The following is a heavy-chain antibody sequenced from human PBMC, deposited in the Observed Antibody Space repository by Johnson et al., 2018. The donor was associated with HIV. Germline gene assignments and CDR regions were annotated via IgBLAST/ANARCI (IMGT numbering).Heavy chain of an antibody. CDR3: ARDQAYSSSWEGVFDI. J-gene: IGHJ3*02. V-gene: IGHV3-11*04. D-gene: IGHD6-13*01. Sequence: QVQLVESGGGVVQPGRSLRLSCAASGFTFSDYYINWIRQAPGKGLEWVSYIDSSGSGIYYADSVKGRFTISRDNAKNSLYLQMNSLTADDTAVYYCARDQAYSSSWEGVFDIWGQGTRVIVSS. CDR2: IDSSGSGI. CDR1: GFTFSDYY.